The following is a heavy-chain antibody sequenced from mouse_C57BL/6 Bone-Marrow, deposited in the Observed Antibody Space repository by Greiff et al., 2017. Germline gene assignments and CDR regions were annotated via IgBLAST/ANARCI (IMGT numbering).Heavy chain of an antibody. D-gene: IGHD2-2*01. CDR1: GYSFTGYY. CDR2: INPSTGGT. Sequence: EVQLVESGPELVKPGASVKISCKASGYSFTGYYMNWVKQSPEKSLEWIGEINPSTGGTTYNQKFKAKATLTVDKSSSTAYMQLKSLTSEDSAVYYCASYDGYHYAMDYWGQGTSVTVSS. V-gene: IGHV1-42*01. J-gene: IGHJ4*01. CDR3: ASYDGYHYAMDY.